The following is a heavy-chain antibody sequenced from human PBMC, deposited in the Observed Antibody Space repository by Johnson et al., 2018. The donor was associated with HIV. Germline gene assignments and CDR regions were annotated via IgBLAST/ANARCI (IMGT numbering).Heavy chain of an antibody. CDR1: GLTVSTNY. J-gene: IGHJ3*01. CDR2: IRYDGSNK. D-gene: IGHD3-10*01. V-gene: IGHV3-30*02. CDR3: YCTDHFGGGSESKGTFDA. Sequence: QVQLVESGGGMVQPGGSLRLSCAASGLTVSTNYMSWVRQAPGRGLEWVAFIRYDGSNKYYADSVKGRFTISRDNSKNTLYLQMTSLRQDDTAVYWCYCTDHFGGGSESKGTFDAWGQGTLVTVSS.